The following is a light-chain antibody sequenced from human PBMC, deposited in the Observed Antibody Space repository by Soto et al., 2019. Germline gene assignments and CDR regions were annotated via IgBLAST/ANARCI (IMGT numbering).Light chain of an antibody. CDR3: LQDYIYPWT. J-gene: IGKJ1*01. V-gene: IGKV1-6*01. CDR1: QDIRND. Sequence: AIQMTQSPSSLSAFVGDRVTIPCRASQDIRNDLGWYKQKPGKAPKLLIYAASKLQSGVPSRFSGSGSGTDFTLTISSLQPEDFATYYCLQDYIYPWTFGQGTKVEIK. CDR2: AAS.